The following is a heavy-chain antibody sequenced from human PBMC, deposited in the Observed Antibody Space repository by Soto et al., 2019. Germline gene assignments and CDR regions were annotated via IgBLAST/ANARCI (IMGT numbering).Heavy chain of an antibody. CDR3: TSYTMKDIY. CDR1: GFTFSGSA. D-gene: IGHD3-22*01. V-gene: IGHV3-73*01. CDR2: IRSKANSYAT. J-gene: IGHJ4*02. Sequence: GGSLRLSCAASGFTFSGSAMHWVRQASGKGLEWVGRIRSKANSYATAYAASVKGRFTISRDDSKNTAYLQMNSLKTEDTAVYYCTSYTMKDIYWGQGTLVTVSS.